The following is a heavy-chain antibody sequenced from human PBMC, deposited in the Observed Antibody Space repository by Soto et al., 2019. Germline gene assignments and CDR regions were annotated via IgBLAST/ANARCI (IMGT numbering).Heavy chain of an antibody. Sequence: SGPTLVNPTETLTLTCTVSGFSLSNARMGVSLIRQPPGKALEWLAHIFSNDEKSYSTSLKSRLTISKDTSKSQVVLTMTNMDPVDTATYYCARIPGYCSGGSCYPVYGMDVWGQGTTVTVSS. CDR1: GFSLSNARMG. CDR2: IFSNDEK. CDR3: ARIPGYCSGGSCYPVYGMDV. V-gene: IGHV2-26*01. D-gene: IGHD2-15*01. J-gene: IGHJ6*02.